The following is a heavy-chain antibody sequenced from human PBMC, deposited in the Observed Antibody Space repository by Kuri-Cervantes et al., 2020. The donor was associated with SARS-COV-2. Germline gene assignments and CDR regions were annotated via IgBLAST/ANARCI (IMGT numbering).Heavy chain of an antibody. Sequence: GESLKISCAASGFFFGAYSMHWVRQAPGKGLEWVAGLSFDGNNDYYTQSVKGRFTISRDNSKNTLYLQMNSLRTEDTAVYYCARGFELLRDFDLWGRGTLVTVSS. CDR2: LSFDGNND. CDR1: GFFFGAYS. V-gene: IGHV3-30-3*01. D-gene: IGHD1-7*01. CDR3: ARGFELLRDFDL. J-gene: IGHJ2*01.